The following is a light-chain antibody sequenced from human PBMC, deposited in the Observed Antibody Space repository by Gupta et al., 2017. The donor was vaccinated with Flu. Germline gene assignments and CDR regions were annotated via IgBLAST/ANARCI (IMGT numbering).Light chain of an antibody. Sequence: VLTQSPATLSLSPGERATLSCRASQSVNSYLAWYQQKPGQAPRLLIYDASNRATGIPARFSGSGSGTDFTLTISSLEPEDFAVYYCQQRGNWPPYTFGQGTKLEIK. CDR2: DAS. CDR3: QQRGNWPPYT. V-gene: IGKV3-11*01. J-gene: IGKJ2*01. CDR1: QSVNSY.